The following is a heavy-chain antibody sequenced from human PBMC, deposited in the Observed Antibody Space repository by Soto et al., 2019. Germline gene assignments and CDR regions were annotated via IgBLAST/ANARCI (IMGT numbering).Heavy chain of an antibody. CDR1: GGSFSGYY. D-gene: IGHD3-3*01. J-gene: IGHJ3*02. Sequence: QVQLQQWGAGLLKPSETLSLTCAVYGGSFSGYYWCWIRQPPGQGLEWNGVVNHSGSTNYNPSLRSRVTIPVDTSQNQFSLKLCSVTAADTAVSYCARGFWIFYGARVIRQRAFDIWGQGTMVTVSS. V-gene: IGHV4-34*01. CDR3: ARGFWIFYGARVIRQRAFDI. CDR2: VNHSGST.